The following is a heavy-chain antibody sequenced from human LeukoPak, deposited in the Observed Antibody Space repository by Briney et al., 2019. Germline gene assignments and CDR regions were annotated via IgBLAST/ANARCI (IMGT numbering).Heavy chain of an antibody. CDR1: GFTFSNFG. CDR2: ISYDGKNE. D-gene: IGHD5-24*01. J-gene: IGHJ4*02. V-gene: IGHV3-30*18. Sequence: GGSLRLSCAASGFTFSNFGMHWVRQAPGKGLEWVAVISYDGKNEYYTDSVKGRFTISRDNAKNTLYLQMNSLRAEDTAVYYCAKQMAVDYFDYWGQGTLVTVAS. CDR3: AKQMAVDYFDY.